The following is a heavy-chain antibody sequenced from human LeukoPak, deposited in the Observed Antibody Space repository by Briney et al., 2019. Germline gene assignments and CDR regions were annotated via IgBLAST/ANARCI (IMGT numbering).Heavy chain of an antibody. D-gene: IGHD1-26*01. J-gene: IGHJ1*01. CDR2: ISAYNGNT. CDR3: ARDSSSGSYYGYFQH. Sequence: GASVKVSCKASGYTFTGYYMHWVRQAPGQGLEWMGWISAYNGNTNYAQKLQGRVTMTTDTSTSTAYMELRSLRSDDTAVYYCARDSSSGSYYGYFQHWGQGTLVTVSS. V-gene: IGHV1-18*04. CDR1: GYTFTGYY.